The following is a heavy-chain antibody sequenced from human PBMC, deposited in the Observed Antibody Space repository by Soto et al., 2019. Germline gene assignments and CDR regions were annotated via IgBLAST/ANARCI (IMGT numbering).Heavy chain of an antibody. CDR2: INAANGNT. D-gene: IGHD3-22*01. J-gene: IGHJ4*02. CDR3: ARVSFETSGYADY. CDR1: GYIFSTYT. Sequence: GASVKVSCKASGYIFSTYTMHWVRQAPGQRLEWMGWINAANGNTKYSQNFQGRVTISRDTSASTAYLELSSLRSEDTAVYYCARVSFETSGYADYWGQGTLVTFSS. V-gene: IGHV1-3*01.